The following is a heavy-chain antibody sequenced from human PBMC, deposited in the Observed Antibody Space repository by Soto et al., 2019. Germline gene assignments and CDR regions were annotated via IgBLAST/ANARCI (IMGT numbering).Heavy chain of an antibody. Sequence: QAQLVQSGAEVKKPGSSVKVSCKASGGIFSSYAISWVRPAPGQGLEWMGGIIHIFGTANYAKKFQGRVTITADESTNTAYMDLSSLKSEDTAIYYCARGGSGYVWFNEFWGQGTLVTVSS. D-gene: IGHD3-22*01. CDR3: ARGGSGYVWFNEF. V-gene: IGHV1-69*01. CDR2: IIHIFGTA. CDR1: GGIFSSYA. J-gene: IGHJ4*02.